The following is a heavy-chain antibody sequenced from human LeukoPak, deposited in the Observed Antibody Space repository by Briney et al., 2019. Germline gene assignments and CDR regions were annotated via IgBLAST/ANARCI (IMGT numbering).Heavy chain of an antibody. CDR2: IWYDGSNK. J-gene: IGHJ4*02. V-gene: IGHV3-33*01. CDR3: ARDSWEPDEHYFDY. D-gene: IGHD1-26*01. Sequence: SGGSLRLSCAASGFTFSSYGMHWVRQAPGKGLEWVAVIWYDGSNKYYADSVKGRFTISRDNSKNTLYLQMNSLRAEDTAVYYCARDSWEPDEHYFDYWGQGTLVTVSS. CDR1: GFTFSSYG.